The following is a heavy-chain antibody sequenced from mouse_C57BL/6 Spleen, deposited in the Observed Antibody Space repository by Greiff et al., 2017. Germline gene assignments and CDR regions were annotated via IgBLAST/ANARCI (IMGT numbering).Heavy chain of an antibody. CDR2: ISSGSSTI. J-gene: IGHJ2*01. Sequence: VQLKESGGGLVKPGGSLKLSCAASGFTFSDYGMHWVRQAPEKGLEWVAYISSGSSTIYYADTVKGRFTISRDNAKNTLFLQMTSLRSEDTAMYYCARRDYSNWDYFDYWGQGTTLTVSS. CDR1: GFTFSDYG. V-gene: IGHV5-17*01. CDR3: ARRDYSNWDYFDY. D-gene: IGHD2-5*01.